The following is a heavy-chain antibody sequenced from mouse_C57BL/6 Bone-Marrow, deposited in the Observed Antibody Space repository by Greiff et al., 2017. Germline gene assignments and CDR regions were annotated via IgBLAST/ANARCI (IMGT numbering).Heavy chain of an antibody. CDR2: IYPSDSET. CDR3: ARGGKKLPWFAY. CDR1: GYTFPSYW. J-gene: IGHJ3*01. D-gene: IGHD2-1*01. Sequence: QVQLQQPGAELVRPGSSVKLSCKASGYTFPSYWMDWVKQRPGQGLEWIGNIYPSDSETHYNQKFKDKATLTVDKSSSTAYMQLSSLTSEDSAVYYCARGGKKLPWFAYWGQGTLVTVSA. V-gene: IGHV1-61*01.